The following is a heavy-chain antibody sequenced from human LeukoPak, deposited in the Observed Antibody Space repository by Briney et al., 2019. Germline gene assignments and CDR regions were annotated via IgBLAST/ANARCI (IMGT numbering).Heavy chain of an antibody. CDR1: GFTFDDYA. V-gene: IGHV3-9*01. CDR3: AKGGVAARGVDY. D-gene: IGHD3-3*01. CDR2: ISWNSGSI. J-gene: IGHJ4*02. Sequence: PGGSLRLSCAASGFTFDDYAMHWVRQAPGKGLEWVSGISWNSGSIGYADSVKGRFTVSRDNAKSSLYLQMSSLRAEDTALYYCAKGGVAARGVDYWGQGTLVTVSS.